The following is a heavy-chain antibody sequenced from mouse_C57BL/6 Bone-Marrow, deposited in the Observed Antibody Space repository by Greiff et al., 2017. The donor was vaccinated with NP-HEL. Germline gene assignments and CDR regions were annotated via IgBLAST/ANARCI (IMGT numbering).Heavy chain of an antibody. V-gene: IGHV1-7*01. J-gene: IGHJ4*01. CDR3: AREVYGSSLGEYYAMDY. D-gene: IGHD1-1*01. CDR1: GYTFTSYW. Sequence: VQLQESGAELAKPGASVKLSCKASGYTFTSYWMHWVKQRPGQGLEWIGYINPSGGYTKYNQKFKDKATLTADKSSSTAYMQLSSLTYEDSAVYYCAREVYGSSLGEYYAMDYWGQVTSVTVSS. CDR2: INPSGGYT.